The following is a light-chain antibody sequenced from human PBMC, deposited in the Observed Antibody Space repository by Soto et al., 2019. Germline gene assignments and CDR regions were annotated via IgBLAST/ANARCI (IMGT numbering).Light chain of an antibody. CDR2: SNN. CDR3: AAWDDRLKGV. Sequence: QSVLTQPPSASGTPGQRVTISCSGGSSNIGSNTVNWYQQLPGTAPKLLIYSNNQRPSGVPDRFSGSKSGTSASLAISGLQSEDEADYYCAAWDDRLKGVFGGGTKLTVL. V-gene: IGLV1-44*01. J-gene: IGLJ2*01. CDR1: SSNIGSNT.